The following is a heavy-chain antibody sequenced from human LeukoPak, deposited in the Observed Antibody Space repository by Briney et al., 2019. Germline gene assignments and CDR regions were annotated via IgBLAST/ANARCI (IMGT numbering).Heavy chain of an antibody. D-gene: IGHD3-22*01. Sequence: GGSVKVSCKASDYTFTSYGISWVRQAPGQGLEWMGWISAYNGNTNYAQKLQGRVTMTTDTSTSTAYMELRSLRSDDTAVYYCARDKAYYYDSSGYPDAFDIWGQGTMVTVSS. V-gene: IGHV1-18*01. J-gene: IGHJ3*02. CDR2: ISAYNGNT. CDR1: DYTFTSYG. CDR3: ARDKAYYYDSSGYPDAFDI.